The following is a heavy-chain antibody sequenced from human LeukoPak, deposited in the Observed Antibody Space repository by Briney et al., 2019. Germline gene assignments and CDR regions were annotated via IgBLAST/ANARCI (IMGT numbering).Heavy chain of an antibody. Sequence: GGSLRLSRAASGFTFSTYAMTWVRQAPGKGLEWVSTMSTSGYSTNYADSVKGRFTISRDNSENTLYLQMNSLRAEDTAVYYCAKDHVSGSGYYYFDYWGQGTLVTVYS. V-gene: IGHV3-23*01. J-gene: IGHJ4*02. CDR2: MSTSGYST. CDR3: AKDHVSGSGYYYFDY. CDR1: GFTFSTYA. D-gene: IGHD3-22*01.